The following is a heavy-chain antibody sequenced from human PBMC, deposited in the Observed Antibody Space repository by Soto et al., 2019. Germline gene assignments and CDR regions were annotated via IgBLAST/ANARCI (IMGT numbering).Heavy chain of an antibody. Sequence: QVQLQQWGAGLLKPSETLSLTCAVYGGSFSGYYWSWIRQPPGKGLDWIGEINHSGSTNYNPSLKSRVTISVDTSNNQFSLKLSSVTAADTAVYYCARVHRGYNWNQFDYWGQGTLVTVSS. CDR1: GGSFSGYY. V-gene: IGHV4-34*01. CDR3: ARVHRGYNWNQFDY. D-gene: IGHD1-20*01. CDR2: INHSGST. J-gene: IGHJ4*02.